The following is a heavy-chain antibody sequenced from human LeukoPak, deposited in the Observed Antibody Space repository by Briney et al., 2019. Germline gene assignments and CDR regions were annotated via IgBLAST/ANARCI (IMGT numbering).Heavy chain of an antibody. CDR1: GGSISSSTYF. D-gene: IGHD2-2*01. V-gene: IGHV4-39*01. J-gene: IGHJ5*02. Sequence: SETLSLTCTVSGGSISSSTYFWGWIRQPPGKGLEWLGIIYYSGTTYYNPSLKSRVTISVDTSKNLFSLKLSSVTAADTAVYYCARRGLYGSSPFDPWGQGTLVTVSS. CDR2: IYYSGTT. CDR3: ARRGLYGSSPFDP.